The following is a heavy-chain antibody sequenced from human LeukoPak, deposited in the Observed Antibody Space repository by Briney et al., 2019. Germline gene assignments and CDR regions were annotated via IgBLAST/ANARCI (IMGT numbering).Heavy chain of an antibody. Sequence: GGSLRLSCAASGFAFSSFATGWVRQSPGKGLEWLSTINGGGNTTFYADSVKGRFTISRDNSKNTLYLHMDSLRPDDTAIYYCTKELHVAVAVADYYYFYMDVWGRGTAVTVSS. CDR1: GFAFSSFA. J-gene: IGHJ6*03. D-gene: IGHD6-19*01. V-gene: IGHV3-23*01. CDR2: INGGGNTT. CDR3: TKELHVAVAVADYYYFYMDV.